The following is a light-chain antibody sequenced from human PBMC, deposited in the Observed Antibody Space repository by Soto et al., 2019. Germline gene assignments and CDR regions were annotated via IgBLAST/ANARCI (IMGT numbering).Light chain of an antibody. CDR2: DVS. V-gene: IGLV2-14*01. CDR1: SSDVGGYNY. J-gene: IGLJ2*01. Sequence: QSALTQPASVSGSPGQSITISCTGTSSDVGGYNYVSWYQQHPGKAPKLMIYDVSNRPSGVSNRFSGSKSGNTASLTISGLQAEDEADYYCSSHTSSSPSGFGGGTKLTVL. CDR3: SSHTSSSPSG.